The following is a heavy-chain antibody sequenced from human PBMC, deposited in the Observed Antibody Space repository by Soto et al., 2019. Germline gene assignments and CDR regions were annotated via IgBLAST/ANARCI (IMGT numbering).Heavy chain of an antibody. CDR2: IYHSGAT. V-gene: IGHV4-31*03. J-gene: IGHJ4*02. CDR3: SRGDY. CDR1: GESIATAGYY. Sequence: QVQLQESGPRLVRPSQTLSLTCTVSGESIATAGYYWTWIRQRPGRGLEWLGFIYHSGATYYSSSMKRRLSISIDRAQNQFSLKVMSVTAADTAVYFCSRGDYWGQGMLVTVSS.